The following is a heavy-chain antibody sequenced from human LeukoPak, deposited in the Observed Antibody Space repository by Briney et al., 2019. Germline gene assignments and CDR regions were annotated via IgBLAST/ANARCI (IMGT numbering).Heavy chain of an antibody. CDR3: ARGPSIAARYDAFDI. CDR1: EFTFTSYE. V-gene: IGHV3-48*03. CDR2: ISSSGKTI. D-gene: IGHD6-6*01. J-gene: IGHJ3*02. Sequence: PGGSLRLSCAASEFTFTSYELNWVRQAPGKGLEWVSYISSSGKTISYADSVKGRFTISRDNAKNSLYLQVISLRAEDTAVYYCARGPSIAARYDAFDIWGQGTMVTVSS.